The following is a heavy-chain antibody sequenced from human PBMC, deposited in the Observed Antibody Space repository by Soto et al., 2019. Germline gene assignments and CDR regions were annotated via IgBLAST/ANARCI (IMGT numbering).Heavy chain of an antibody. J-gene: IGHJ4*02. CDR2: IYYSGST. CDR1: GGSISRGGYY. CDR3: ARHGYNYKDHFDY. D-gene: IGHD5-12*01. Sequence: PSETLSLTCTVSGGSISRGGYYWSWIRQHPGKGLEWIGYIYYSGSTYYSPSFQGQVTISADKSISTAYLQWSSLKASDTAMYYCARHGYNYKDHFDYWGQGTLVTVSS. V-gene: IGHV4-31*01.